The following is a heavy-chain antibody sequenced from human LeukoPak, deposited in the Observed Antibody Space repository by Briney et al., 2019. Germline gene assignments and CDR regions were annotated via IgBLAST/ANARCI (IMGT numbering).Heavy chain of an antibody. Sequence: SETLSLTCTLSGGSISSSSYYWGWIRQPPGKGLEWIGSIYYSGSTYYNPSLKSRVTISVDTSKNQFSLKLSSVTAADTAVYYCARDPIVGATMNAFDIWGQGTMVTVSS. V-gene: IGHV4-39*07. CDR2: IYYSGST. J-gene: IGHJ3*02. CDR1: GGSISSSSYY. CDR3: ARDPIVGATMNAFDI. D-gene: IGHD1-26*01.